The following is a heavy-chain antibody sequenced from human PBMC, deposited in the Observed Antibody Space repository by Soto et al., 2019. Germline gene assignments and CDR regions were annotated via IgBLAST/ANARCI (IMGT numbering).Heavy chain of an antibody. CDR2: MSGSGDNT. V-gene: IGHV3-23*01. CDR1: GFTFSSHA. D-gene: IGHD4-4*01. J-gene: IGHJ5*02. CDR3: AKGSYTNYNWFDP. Sequence: EVQLLESGGGLVQPGGSLRLSCAASGFTFSSHAMSWVRQAPGKGLEWVSSMSGSGDNTYHAASVKGRFTVSRDNSKNTLYLQMNSLRVEDTAVYYCAKGSYTNYNWFDPWGQGTLVTVSS.